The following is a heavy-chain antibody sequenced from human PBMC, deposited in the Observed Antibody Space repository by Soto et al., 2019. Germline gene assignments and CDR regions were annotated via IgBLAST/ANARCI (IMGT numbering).Heavy chain of an antibody. J-gene: IGHJ5*02. D-gene: IGHD2-2*01. V-gene: IGHV4-59*01. CDR2: IYYSGST. CDR1: GGSISSYY. Sequence: PLETLSLTCTVSGGSISSYYWSWIRQPPGKGLEWIGYIYYSGSTNYNPSLKSRVTISVDTSKNQFSLKLSSVTAADTAVYYCARGGGCSSTSCHNWFDPWGQGTLVTVSS. CDR3: ARGGGCSSTSCHNWFDP.